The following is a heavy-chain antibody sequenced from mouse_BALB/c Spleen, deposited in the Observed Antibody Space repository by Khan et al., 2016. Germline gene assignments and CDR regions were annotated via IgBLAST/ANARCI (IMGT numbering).Heavy chain of an antibody. J-gene: IGHJ4*01. CDR1: GYSITSGYS. V-gene: IGHV3-1*02. CDR2: IHYSGGT. CDR3: TRSHGYYAMDY. Sequence: EVQLQESGPDLVKPSQSLSLTCTVTGYSITSGYSWHWIRQFPGNKLEWMGYIHYSGGTKYIPHLKSRISITRATSKNQFFLQLTAVTPEDTATYYCTRSHGYYAMDYWGQGTSVTVSS.